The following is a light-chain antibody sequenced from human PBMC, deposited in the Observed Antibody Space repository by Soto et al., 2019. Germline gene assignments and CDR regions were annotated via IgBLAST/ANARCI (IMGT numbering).Light chain of an antibody. CDR3: QQRSNWRVT. V-gene: IGKV3-11*01. CDR1: QSVSSY. J-gene: IGKJ5*01. Sequence: EIVLTQSPATLSLSPGERATLSCRASQSVSSYLAWYQQKPGQAPRLLIYDASNRATGIPARFSGSGSGTDFTLTISSLVPEDFAVYYCQQRSNWRVTFGQGTRLEIK. CDR2: DAS.